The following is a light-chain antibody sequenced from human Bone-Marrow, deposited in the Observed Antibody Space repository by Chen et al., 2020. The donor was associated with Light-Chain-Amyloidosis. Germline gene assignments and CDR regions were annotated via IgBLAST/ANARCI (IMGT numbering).Light chain of an antibody. Sequence: QSVLTQSPSVSGAPGQRVIISSSGSSSNIGAGYDVHWYQQIPGTAPKLLNYGDTNRPSGVPGRFSGFKSGTSAYLAIAGLQAEDEAHYFCQSYDSSLSGVVFGGGAKLTVL. V-gene: IGLV1-40*01. J-gene: IGLJ2*01. CDR2: GDT. CDR1: SSNIGAGYD. CDR3: QSYDSSLSGVV.